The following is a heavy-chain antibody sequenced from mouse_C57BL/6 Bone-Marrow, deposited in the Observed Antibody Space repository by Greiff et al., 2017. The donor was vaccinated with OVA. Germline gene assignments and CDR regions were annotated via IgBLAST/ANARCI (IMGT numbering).Heavy chain of an antibody. CDR2: IYPRDGST. J-gene: IGHJ2*01. V-gene: IGHV1-85*01. Sequence: QVQLKQSGPELVKPGASVKLSCKASGYTFTSYDINWVKQRPGQGLEWIGWIYPRDGSTTYNEKFKGKATLTVDTSSSTAYMELHSLTSEDSAVYFCAREDYYGSRDYWGQGTTLTVSS. CDR3: AREDYYGSRDY. D-gene: IGHD1-1*01. CDR1: GYTFTSYD.